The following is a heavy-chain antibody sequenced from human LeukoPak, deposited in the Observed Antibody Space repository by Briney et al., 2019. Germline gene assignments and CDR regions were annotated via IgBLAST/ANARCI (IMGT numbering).Heavy chain of an antibody. CDR2: IFYGGST. V-gene: IGHV4-39*07. Sequence: PSETLSLTCTVSGGSISSGDYYWNWIRQPPGKGLEWIGTIFYGGSTYYNPSLKSRVAISVVTSKKQFSLKLNSVTAADTAVYYCAAGPQPTIVGATIVDHWGQGTLVTVSS. J-gene: IGHJ4*02. CDR3: AAGPQPTIVGATIVDH. CDR1: GGSISSGDYY. D-gene: IGHD1-26*01.